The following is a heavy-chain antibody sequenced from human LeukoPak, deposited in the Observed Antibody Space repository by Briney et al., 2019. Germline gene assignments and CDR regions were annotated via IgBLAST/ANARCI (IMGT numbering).Heavy chain of an antibody. Sequence: GGSVRLSCAASGFTFSSYAMHWVRQAPGKGLEWVAVISYDESNKYYADSVKGRFTISRDNSKNTLYLQMNSLRAEDTAVYYCARDQGGSWYDVIFDYWGQGTLV. CDR2: ISYDESNK. V-gene: IGHV3-30-3*01. D-gene: IGHD6-13*01. J-gene: IGHJ4*02. CDR1: GFTFSSYA. CDR3: ARDQGGSWYDVIFDY.